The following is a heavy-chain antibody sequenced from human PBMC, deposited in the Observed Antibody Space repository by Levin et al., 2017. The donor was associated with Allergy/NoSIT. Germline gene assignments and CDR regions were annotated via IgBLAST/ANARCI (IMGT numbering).Heavy chain of an antibody. CDR1: GYILSNNG. CDR3: ARVYWGGGRVFDY. V-gene: IGHV1-18*01. Sequence: GESLKISCKASGYILSNNGITWLRQAPGQGLEWMGWISASNANTFYAQRLQDRVTMTTDTSTNTAYMELTSLTSDDTAVYYCARVYWGGGRVFDYWGQGTLVSVSS. D-gene: IGHD2-21*01. CDR2: ISASNANT. J-gene: IGHJ4*02.